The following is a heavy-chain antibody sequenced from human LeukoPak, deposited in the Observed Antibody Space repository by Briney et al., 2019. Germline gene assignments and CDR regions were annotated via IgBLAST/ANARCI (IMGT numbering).Heavy chain of an antibody. CDR2: ISSSSSYT. D-gene: IGHD4-17*01. V-gene: IGHV3-11*03. J-gene: IGHJ4*02. CDR1: GGSISSYD. Sequence: LSLTCTVSGGSISSYDWSWIRQAPGKGLEWVSYISSSSSYTNYADSVKGRFTISRDNAKNSLYLQMNSLRAQDTAVYYCARAIYGDYDYWGQGTLVTVSS. CDR3: ARAIYGDYDY.